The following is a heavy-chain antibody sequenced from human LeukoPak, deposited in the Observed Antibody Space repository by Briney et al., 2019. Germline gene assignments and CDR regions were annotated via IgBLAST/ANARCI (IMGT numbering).Heavy chain of an antibody. D-gene: IGHD6-19*01. CDR2: FYNSGST. CDR1: GASISSYY. V-gene: IGHV4-4*07. CDR3: ARDLDSYSSYWYPYTSGWYLDY. Sequence: SETLSLTCTVSGASISSYYWSWIRQPAGKGLEWIGRFYNSGSTNYNPSLKSRVTMSVDTSKNQFSLKLSSVTAADTAIYYCARDLDSYSSYWYPYTSGWYLDYWGQGTLVTVSS. J-gene: IGHJ4*02.